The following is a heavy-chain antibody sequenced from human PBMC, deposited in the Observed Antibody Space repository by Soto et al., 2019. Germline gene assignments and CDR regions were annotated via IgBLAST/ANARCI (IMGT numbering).Heavy chain of an antibody. J-gene: IGHJ4*02. CDR1: GFVFNSYS. CDR3: ASPRGDRGYDLIDY. Sequence: EVQLVESGGGLVKPGGSLRLSCAASGFVFNSYSMNWVRQAPGKGLEWVSSISPSSDDIHYADSVKGRFTISRDNAKNSLFVQMNSLRGEDTAVYYCASPRGDRGYDLIDYWGQGTLVTVSS. D-gene: IGHD5-12*01. CDR2: ISPSSDDI. V-gene: IGHV3-21*01.